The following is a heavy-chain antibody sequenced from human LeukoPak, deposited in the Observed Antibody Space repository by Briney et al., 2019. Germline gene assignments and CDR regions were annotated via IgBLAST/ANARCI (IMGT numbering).Heavy chain of an antibody. CDR3: ARLTRLSTSPDRYYLDY. V-gene: IGHV4-4*09. J-gene: IGHJ4*02. CDR1: GDSISSYY. D-gene: IGHD6-6*01. CDR2: IYTSGGT. Sequence: KASETLSLTCTVSGDSISSYYWSWIRQPPGKRLEWIGYIYTSGGTNYIPSLKGRVTISIDTSKNQFSLKLSSVTAADSAVYYCARLTRLSTSPDRYYLDYWGQGTLVTVSS.